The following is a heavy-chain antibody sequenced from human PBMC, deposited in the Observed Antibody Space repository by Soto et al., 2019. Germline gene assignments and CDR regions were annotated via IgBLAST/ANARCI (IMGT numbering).Heavy chain of an antibody. CDR2: IYYSGST. CDR1: VGSINSGDYF. CDR3: AARGYDASGYYYAGRGMDV. J-gene: IGHJ6*02. V-gene: IGHV4-30-4*01. Sequence: QVALQESGPGLVKPSQTLSLTCTVSVGSINSGDYFWSWIRQPPGKGLEWIGYIYYSGSTDYNPSLQSRVTRSVDTSKNQFPLRLTSVTAADTAVYYCAARGYDASGYYYAGRGMDVWGRGTTVTVS. D-gene: IGHD3-22*01.